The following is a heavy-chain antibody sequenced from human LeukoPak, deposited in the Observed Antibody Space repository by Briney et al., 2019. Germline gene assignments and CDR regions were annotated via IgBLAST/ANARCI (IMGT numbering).Heavy chain of an antibody. CDR2: INGAGSST. CDR1: GFTFSSHW. V-gene: IGHV3-74*01. CDR3: ARANSSSWKDGAFDI. Sequence: PGGSLRLSCAASGFTFSSHWMHWVRQAPGKGLVWVSRINGAGSSTSYADSVKGRFTVSRDNAKNTLNLQMNSLRAEDTAVYYCARANSSSWKDGAFDIWGQGTMVTVSS. J-gene: IGHJ3*02. D-gene: IGHD6-13*01.